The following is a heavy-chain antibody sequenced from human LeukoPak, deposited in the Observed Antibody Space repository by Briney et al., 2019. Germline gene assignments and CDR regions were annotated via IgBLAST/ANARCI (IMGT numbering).Heavy chain of an antibody. CDR1: GGFITTYY. J-gene: IGHJ4*02. CDR3: ARDSVLYYFDS. CDR2: IYSSGGT. Sequence: MSSETLSLTCTVSGGFITTYYWTWIRQPAGKGLEWIGRIYSSGGTNYNPSLKSRVTISVDTSKKHFSLELSSVTAADTAVYYCARDSVLYYFDSWGQGTLVTVSS. V-gene: IGHV4-4*07. D-gene: IGHD6-6*01.